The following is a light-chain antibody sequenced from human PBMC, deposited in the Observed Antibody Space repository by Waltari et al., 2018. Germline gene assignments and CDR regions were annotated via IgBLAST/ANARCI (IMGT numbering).Light chain of an antibody. J-gene: IGLJ2*01. CDR1: SSDVGGYNS. V-gene: IGLV2-14*03. CDR3: SSYTSSSLV. CDR2: DVS. Sequence: QSALTQPASVSGSPGQSITISCTGTSSDVGGYNSVSWYQQHPGEAPKLMIYDVSNRPSGVSNRFSGSKSANTASLTIAGLQAEDEADYYCSSYTSSSLVFGGGTKLTVL.